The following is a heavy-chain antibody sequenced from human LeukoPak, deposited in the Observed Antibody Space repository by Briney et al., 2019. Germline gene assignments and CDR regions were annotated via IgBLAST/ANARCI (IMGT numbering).Heavy chain of an antibody. CDR2: ISYDGSNK. Sequence: PGGSLRLSCAASGFTFSSSAMHWVRQAPGKGLEWVAVISYDGSNKYYADSVKGRFTNSRDNSRNTLYLQINSLRAEDTALYYCAKGTRTSFRGYFDYWGQGILVTVSS. D-gene: IGHD2-2*01. J-gene: IGHJ4*02. V-gene: IGHV3-30-3*01. CDR1: GFTFSSSA. CDR3: AKGTRTSFRGYFDY.